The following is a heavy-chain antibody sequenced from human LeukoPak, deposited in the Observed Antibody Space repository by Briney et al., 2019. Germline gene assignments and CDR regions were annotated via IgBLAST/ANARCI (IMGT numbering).Heavy chain of an antibody. Sequence: ASVKVSCKASGYTFTSYGISWVRQAPGQGLEWMGWISAYNGNTNYAQKLQGRVTMTTDTSTSTAYMELRSLRSDDTAVYYCARATFNYDSSGSNFDYWGQGTLVTVSS. D-gene: IGHD3-22*01. CDR1: GYTFTSYG. J-gene: IGHJ4*02. V-gene: IGHV1-18*01. CDR2: ISAYNGNT. CDR3: ARATFNYDSSGSNFDY.